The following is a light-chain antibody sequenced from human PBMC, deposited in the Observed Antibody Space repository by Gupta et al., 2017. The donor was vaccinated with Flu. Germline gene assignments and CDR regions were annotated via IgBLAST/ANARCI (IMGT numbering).Light chain of an antibody. J-gene: IGLJ1*01. Sequence: HSVLTHPLSVSGTPAQRVTISCSANNFNIGNNYVYWSHQPAGAPPRLRIYRVTERPSGVPDRFSASNSATSGSLALSESRSEDEDDDFCGAWDSSLNSLVFGTGTKVTVL. CDR3: GAWDSSLNSLV. CDR2: RVT. CDR1: NFNIGNNY. V-gene: IGLV1-47*01.